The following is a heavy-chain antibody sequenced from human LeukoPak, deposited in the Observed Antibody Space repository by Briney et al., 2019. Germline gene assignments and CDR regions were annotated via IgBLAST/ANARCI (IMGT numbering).Heavy chain of an antibody. J-gene: IGHJ5*02. CDR2: IYYSGST. D-gene: IGHD3-10*01. CDR3: ARQLWFGELLGWFDP. CDR1: GGSISSSNW. Sequence: SETLSLTCTVSGGSISSSNWWSWVRQPPGKGLEWTGSIYYSGSTYYNPSLKSRVTISVDTSKNQFSLKLSSVTAADTAVYYCARQLWFGELLGWFDPWGQGTLVTVSS. V-gene: IGHV4-39*01.